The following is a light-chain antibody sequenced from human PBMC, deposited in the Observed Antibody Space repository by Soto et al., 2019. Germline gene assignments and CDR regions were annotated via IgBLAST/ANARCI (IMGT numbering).Light chain of an antibody. Sequence: QSVLTQPPSLSAAPGQKVTISCSGSSSNVGSNYVSWYQQLPGTAPKLLIYDNNKRPSGIPDRFSGSKSGTSATLDITGLQTWDEADYYCATWDRSLSVYVLFGGGTELTVL. V-gene: IGLV1-51*01. CDR1: SSNVGSNY. CDR2: DNN. J-gene: IGLJ2*01. CDR3: ATWDRSLSVYVL.